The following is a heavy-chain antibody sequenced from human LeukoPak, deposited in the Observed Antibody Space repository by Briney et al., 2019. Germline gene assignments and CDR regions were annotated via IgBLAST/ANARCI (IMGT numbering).Heavy chain of an antibody. CDR2: IIPIFGTA. CDR1: GGTFSSYA. Sequence: SVKVSCKASGGTFSSYAISWVRQAPGQGLEWMGGIIPIFGTANYAQKFQGRVTITTDESTSTAYMELSSLRSEDTAVYYCARSPKGYYYYMDVWAKGPRSPSP. J-gene: IGHJ6*03. V-gene: IGHV1-69*05. CDR3: ARSPKGYYYYMDV.